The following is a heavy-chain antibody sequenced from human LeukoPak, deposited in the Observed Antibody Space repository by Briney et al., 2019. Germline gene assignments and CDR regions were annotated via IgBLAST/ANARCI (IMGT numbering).Heavy chain of an antibody. CDR1: GFTFSTYA. J-gene: IGHJ4*02. D-gene: IGHD3-10*01. CDR2: ISGSGDNT. V-gene: IGHV3-23*01. CDR3: AKDDAWLQFGE. Sequence: GGSLRLSCAASGFTFSTYAMTWVRQAPGKGLEWVSTISGSGDNTYYADSVKGRFTISRDNSKNTLYLEVISLTAEDTAVYYCAKDDAWLQFGEWSQGTLATVSS.